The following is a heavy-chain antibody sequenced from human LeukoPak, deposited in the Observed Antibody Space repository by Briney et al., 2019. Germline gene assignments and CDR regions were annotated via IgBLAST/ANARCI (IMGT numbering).Heavy chain of an antibody. V-gene: IGHV3-30*02. D-gene: IGHD3-10*01. CDR2: TRYDGSKK. J-gene: IGHJ6*03. CDR1: GFTFSNYG. CDR3: AKDRVLYMDV. Sequence: PGGXXRLSCAASGFTFSNYGMHWVRQAPGKGLEGVAFTRYDGSKKYHGDSVKGRFTISRGNSKNTLYLQMNRLRAEDTAVYYCAKDRVLYMDVWGKGTTVTVSS.